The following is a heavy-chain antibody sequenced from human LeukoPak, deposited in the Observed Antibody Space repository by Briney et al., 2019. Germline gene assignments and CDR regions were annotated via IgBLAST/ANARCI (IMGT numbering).Heavy chain of an antibody. Sequence: PGGPLRLSCAASGFPFDDHAMHWARHAPGKGLEWVSDMSWNSGSIVYTGYGRGRFTIARDKAKSSLYLQMNSLRAEYMDLYYCAKAVRRHYDFWSGYYDLYYYYGMDVWGQGTTVTVSS. D-gene: IGHD3-3*01. CDR2: MSWNSGSI. V-gene: IGHV3-9*03. CDR3: AKAVRRHYDFWSGYYDLYYYYGMDV. J-gene: IGHJ6*02. CDR1: GFPFDDHA.